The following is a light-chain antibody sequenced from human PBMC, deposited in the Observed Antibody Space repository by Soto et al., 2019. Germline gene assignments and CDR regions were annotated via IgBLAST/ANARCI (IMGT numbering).Light chain of an antibody. J-gene: IGKJ1*01. Sequence: EIVMTQSPATLSVSPGERATLSCRASQIVSSHLAWYQQKPGQAPRLLIYGASSRATGIPDGFSGSGSGTDFTLTISRLEPEDFAVYYCQQYGSSPRTFGQGTRWIS. CDR3: QQYGSSPRT. V-gene: IGKV3-20*01. CDR1: QIVSSH. CDR2: GAS.